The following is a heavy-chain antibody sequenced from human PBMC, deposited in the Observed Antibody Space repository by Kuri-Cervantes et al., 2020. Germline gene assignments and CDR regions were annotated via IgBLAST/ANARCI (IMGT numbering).Heavy chain of an antibody. CDR3: ARDLPIAVAAHWFDP. D-gene: IGHD6-19*01. CDR1: GFTFSSYG. V-gene: IGHV3-30*03. J-gene: IGHJ5*02. CDR2: ISYDGSNE. Sequence: GESLKISCAASGFTFSSYGMHWVRQAPGKGLEWVAVISYDGSNEYYADSVKGRFTISRDNSKNTLYLQMNSLRAEDTAVYYCARDLPIAVAAHWFDPWGQGTLVTVSS.